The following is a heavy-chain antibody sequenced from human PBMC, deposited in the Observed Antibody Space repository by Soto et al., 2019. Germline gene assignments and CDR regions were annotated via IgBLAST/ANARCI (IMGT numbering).Heavy chain of an antibody. V-gene: IGHV3-30-3*01. Sequence: QVQLVESGGNMVQPGRSLRLSCAASGFTFSSYAMHWVRQAPGKGLEWVAVISYDGSNKYYADSVKGRFTISRDNSKNTLYLQMNSLRAEDTALYYCARSPDTYYDFWSGSRYYYYGMDVWGQGTTVTVSS. J-gene: IGHJ6*02. CDR3: ARSPDTYYDFWSGSRYYYYGMDV. CDR2: ISYDGSNK. CDR1: GFTFSSYA. D-gene: IGHD3-3*01.